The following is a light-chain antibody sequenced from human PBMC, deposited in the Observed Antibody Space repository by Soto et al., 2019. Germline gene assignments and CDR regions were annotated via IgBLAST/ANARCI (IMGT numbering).Light chain of an antibody. CDR2: WAS. CDR1: QSILLTANHKNC. J-gene: IGKJ1*01. V-gene: IGKV4-1*01. Sequence: DSLMTKSQDSLPVSLGERATINCKSSQSILLTANHKNCLAWFQQKPGHPPKLLIYWASIRESGVPDRFSGGGSGTDFTLTINNVQAEDVAVYYCQQYYNTQTFAQGTKV. CDR3: QQYYNTQT.